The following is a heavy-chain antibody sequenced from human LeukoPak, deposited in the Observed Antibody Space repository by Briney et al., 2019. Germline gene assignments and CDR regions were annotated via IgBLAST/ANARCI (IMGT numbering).Heavy chain of an antibody. D-gene: IGHD3-10*01. J-gene: IGHJ4*02. Sequence: SVKVSCKASGGTFSSYAISWVRQPPGQGLEWMGEIIPIFGTANYAQKFQGRVTITADESTSTAYMELSSLRSEDTAVYYCARGPTRGAGDYWGQGTLVTVSS. CDR1: GGTFSSYA. CDR3: ARGPTRGAGDY. V-gene: IGHV1-69*01. CDR2: IIPIFGTA.